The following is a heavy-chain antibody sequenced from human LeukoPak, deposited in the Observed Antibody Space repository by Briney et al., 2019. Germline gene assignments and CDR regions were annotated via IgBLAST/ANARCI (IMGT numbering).Heavy chain of an antibody. CDR3: ASWFGENDALDI. D-gene: IGHD3-10*01. J-gene: IGHJ3*02. Sequence: GASVKVSCKASGYTFTSQYVHWVRQAPGRGLEWMGIINPSGGRTRYAQKFQGRVTMTRDTSTSTVYMELKRLRSEDTAVYYCASWFGENDALDIWGQGTMVTVSS. CDR2: INPSGGRT. CDR1: GYTFTSQY. V-gene: IGHV1-46*01.